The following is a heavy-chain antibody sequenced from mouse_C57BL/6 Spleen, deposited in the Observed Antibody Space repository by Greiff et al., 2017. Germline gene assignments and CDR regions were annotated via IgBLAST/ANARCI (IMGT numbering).Heavy chain of an antibody. CDR1: GYTFTDYY. D-gene: IGHD1-1*01. CDR3: ARSTVVTWDY. Sequence: EVQLQQSGPVLVKPGASVKMSCKASGYTFTDYYMNWVKQSHGKSLEWIGVINPYNGGTSYNQKFKGKATLTVDKSSSTAYMELNSRTSEDSAVYYCARSTVVTWDYWGQGTTLTVSS. J-gene: IGHJ2*01. CDR2: INPYNGGT. V-gene: IGHV1-19*01.